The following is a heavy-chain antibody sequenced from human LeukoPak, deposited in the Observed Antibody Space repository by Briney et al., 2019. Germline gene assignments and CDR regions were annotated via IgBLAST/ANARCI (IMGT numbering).Heavy chain of an antibody. J-gene: IGHJ4*02. CDR1: GFTFSSYA. CDR3: AKSTSSWERVDY. CDR2: ISGNSGRT. D-gene: IGHD6-13*01. V-gene: IGHV3-23*01. Sequence: GGSLRLSCAASGFTFSSYAMSWVRQAPGKGLEWVSSISGNSGRTYYADSVKGRFSISRDNSNNTLYLQMNSLRAEDAAVYYCAKSTSSWERVDYWGQGTLVTDSS.